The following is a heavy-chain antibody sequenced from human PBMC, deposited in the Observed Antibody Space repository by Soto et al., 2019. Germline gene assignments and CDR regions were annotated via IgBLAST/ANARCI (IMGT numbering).Heavy chain of an antibody. CDR2: ISGSGATT. CDR3: ENSFSSNWYDYFDY. CDR1: GITFIADA. Sequence: PGGSLRLSCAASGITFIADAMSWVRQAPGKGLEWVSAISGSGATTYYADSVKGRFTISRDKSKNTLYLQMNSLRAEDTALYCCENSFSSNWYDYFDYWGQGSLVTVSS. J-gene: IGHJ4*02. V-gene: IGHV3-23*01. D-gene: IGHD6-13*01.